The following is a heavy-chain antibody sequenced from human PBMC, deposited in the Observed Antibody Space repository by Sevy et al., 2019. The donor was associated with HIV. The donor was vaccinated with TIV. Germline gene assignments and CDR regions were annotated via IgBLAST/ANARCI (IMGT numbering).Heavy chain of an antibody. Sequence: GGSLRLSCAASGFTFSSYAMSWVRQAPGKGLEWVSAIGGSGISTYYADSVKGRFTISRDNSKNTLYLQMNNLRAEDTAVFYCAKEIGYSGYETDYWGQGTLVTVSS. CDR3: AKEIGYSGYETDY. CDR1: GFTFSSYA. CDR2: IGGSGIST. V-gene: IGHV3-23*01. D-gene: IGHD5-12*01. J-gene: IGHJ4*02.